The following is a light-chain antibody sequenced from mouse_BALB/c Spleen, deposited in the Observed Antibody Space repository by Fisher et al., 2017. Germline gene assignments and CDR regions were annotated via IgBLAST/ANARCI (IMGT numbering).Light chain of an antibody. CDR2: STS. V-gene: IGKV4-79*01. J-gene: IGKJ2*01. CDR1: SSVSSSY. Sequence: IVLTQTPAIMSASPGEKVTLTCSASSSVSSSYLYWYQQKPGSSPKLWIYSTSNLASGVPARFSGSGSGTSYSLTISRMEAEDAATYYCQQWSSNPPTFGGGTKLEIK. CDR3: QQWSSNPPT.